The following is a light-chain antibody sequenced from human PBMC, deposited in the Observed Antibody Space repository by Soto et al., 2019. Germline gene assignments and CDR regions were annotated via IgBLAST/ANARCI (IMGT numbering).Light chain of an antibody. CDR3: TQGTYWPPP. J-gene: IGKJ4*01. CDR1: QSLVYGDGNTY. CDR2: KVS. Sequence: DVVITLSQISLPATLGQPASISCRSSQSLVYGDGNTYLHWFQQRPGQSPRRLIYKVSNRDPGVPDRFSGSGSGTDFTLQISRVEAEDVGVYYCTQGTYWPPPFAEGTKAAIK. V-gene: IGKV2-30*01.